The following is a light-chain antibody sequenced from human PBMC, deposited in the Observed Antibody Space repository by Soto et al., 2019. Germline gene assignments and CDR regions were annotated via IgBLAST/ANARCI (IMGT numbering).Light chain of an antibody. CDR2: EAS. V-gene: IGKV1-5*03. Sequence: DIQMTQSPSTLSASVGDRVTITCRASQSISSWLAWYQQKPGKAPKLLIYEASSLESGVLPRFSGSGSGTEFTLTISSLQPDYFATFYCQQYNSFPWTFGQGTKVEIK. CDR1: QSISSW. J-gene: IGKJ1*01. CDR3: QQYNSFPWT.